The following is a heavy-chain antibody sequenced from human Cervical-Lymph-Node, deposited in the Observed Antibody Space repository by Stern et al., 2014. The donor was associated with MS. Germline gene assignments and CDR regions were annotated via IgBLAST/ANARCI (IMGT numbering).Heavy chain of an antibody. V-gene: IGHV1-46*01. CDR1: GYTFTTYY. CDR2: FNPSGGKT. J-gene: IGHJ4*02. CDR3: ARVLSLATSDS. D-gene: IGHD1-1*01. Sequence: QVQLVQSGAEIRQPGASVKISCEASGYTFTTYYMHWVRQAPGQGLEWVALFNPSGGKTTYAQRFQGRVTVTGDTSTSTVYMELTGLRSEDTAVYYCARVLSLATSDSWGQGTLVIVS.